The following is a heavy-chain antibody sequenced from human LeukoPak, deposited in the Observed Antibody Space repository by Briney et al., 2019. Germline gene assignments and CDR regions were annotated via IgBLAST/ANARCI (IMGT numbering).Heavy chain of an antibody. CDR2: INHSGST. D-gene: IGHD6-19*01. CDR3: ARPAVAGTYYFDY. CDR1: GGSFSGYY. J-gene: IGHJ4*02. V-gene: IGHV4-34*01. Sequence: SETLSLTCAVYGGSFSGYYWSWIRQPPGKGLEWIGEINHSGSTNYNPSLKSRVTISVDTSKNQFSLKLSSVTAADTAVYYCARPAVAGTYYFDYWGQGTLVTVSS.